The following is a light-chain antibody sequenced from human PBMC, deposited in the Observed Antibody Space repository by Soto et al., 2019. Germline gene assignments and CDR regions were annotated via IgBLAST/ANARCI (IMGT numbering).Light chain of an antibody. CDR2: EGS. V-gene: IGLV2-23*01. Sequence: QSVLTQPASVSGSPGQSVTISCTGTSSDVGSYNLVSWYQQHPGKAPKLMIYEGSKRPSGVSNRFSGSKSGNTASLTISGTHAEDEADYYCCSYAGSSTLLSGYVFGTGTKRTVL. CDR3: CSYAGSSTLLSGYV. CDR1: SSDVGSYNL. J-gene: IGLJ1*01.